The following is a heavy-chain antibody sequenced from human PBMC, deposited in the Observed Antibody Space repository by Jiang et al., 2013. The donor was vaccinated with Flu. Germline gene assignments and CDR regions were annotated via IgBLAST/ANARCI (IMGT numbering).Heavy chain of an antibody. J-gene: IGHJ3*02. D-gene: IGHD4-17*01. CDR2: INSDNGNT. V-gene: IGHV1-3*01. CDR1: GYTFTSYA. Sequence: SGAEVKKPGASLKVSCKASGYTFTSYAMHWVRQAPGQRLEWVGWINSDNGNTKYSQKFQGRVTISRDTSASTTYMDLSSLTSEDTALYFCARCKELVGNDFGDYYDAFDIWGQGTMVTVSS. CDR3: ARCKELVGNDFGDYYDAFDI.